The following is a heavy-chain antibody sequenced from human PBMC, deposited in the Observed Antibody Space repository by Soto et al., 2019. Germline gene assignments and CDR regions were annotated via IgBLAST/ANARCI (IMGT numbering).Heavy chain of an antibody. J-gene: IGHJ6*02. Sequence: PSQTLSLTCAISGDSVSSNSAAWNWIRQSPSRGLEWLGRTYYRSKWYNDYAVSVKSRITINPDTSKNQFSLQLNSVTPEDTAVYYCARDLRAGTTLSYYYYGMDVWGQGTTVTVSS. D-gene: IGHD1-7*01. V-gene: IGHV6-1*01. CDR1: GDSVSSNSAA. CDR2: TYYRSKWYN. CDR3: ARDLRAGTTLSYYYYGMDV.